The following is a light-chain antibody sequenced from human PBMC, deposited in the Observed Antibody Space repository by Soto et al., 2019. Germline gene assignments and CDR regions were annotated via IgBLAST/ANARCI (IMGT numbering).Light chain of an antibody. V-gene: IGKV3-15*01. Sequence: EIVLTQSPATLSLSPGERATLSCRASQSIAGYLAWYQKKPGQAPRLLVYGASTRATGVPARFSGSGSGTEFTLIINSLQSEDFAVYYCQQYNSWPRTFGQGTKVDIK. CDR2: GAS. CDR1: QSIAGY. CDR3: QQYNSWPRT. J-gene: IGKJ1*01.